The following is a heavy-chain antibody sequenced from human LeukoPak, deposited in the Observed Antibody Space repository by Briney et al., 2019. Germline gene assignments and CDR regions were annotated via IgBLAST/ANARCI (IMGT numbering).Heavy chain of an antibody. Sequence: ASVEVSCKASGYTFTGYYMHWVRQAPGQGLEWMGWINPNSGGTNYAQKYQGWVTMTRDTSISTAYMELSRLRSDDTAVYYCARVKQWLVYDYWGQGTLVTVSS. D-gene: IGHD6-19*01. CDR1: GYTFTGYY. V-gene: IGHV1-2*04. CDR3: ARVKQWLVYDY. CDR2: INPNSGGT. J-gene: IGHJ4*02.